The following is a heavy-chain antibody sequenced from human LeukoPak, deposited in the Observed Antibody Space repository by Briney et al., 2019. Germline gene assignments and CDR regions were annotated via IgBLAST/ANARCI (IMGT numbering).Heavy chain of an antibody. D-gene: IGHD1-26*01. CDR3: AKGSGRYENNWFDP. CDR2: ISGSGGST. J-gene: IGHJ5*02. Sequence: PGGSLRLSCAASGFTFSSYAMSWVRQAPVKGLEWVSAISGSGGSTYYADSVKGRFTISRDNSKNTLYLQMNTLRAEDTAVYYCAKGSGRYENNWFDPWGQGTLVTVSS. V-gene: IGHV3-23*01. CDR1: GFTFSSYA.